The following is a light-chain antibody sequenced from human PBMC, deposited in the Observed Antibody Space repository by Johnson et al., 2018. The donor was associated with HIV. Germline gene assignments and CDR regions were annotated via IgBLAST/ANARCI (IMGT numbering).Light chain of an antibody. J-gene: IGLJ1*01. CDR3: GRWDDSLSTYV. CDR2: DTD. CDR1: SSNIGNNS. Sequence: QSVLTQPPSVSAAPGQTVTIPCSGNSSNIGNNSVSWCQRLPGTAPKLLIHDTDERPPGIPDRFSGSKSGTSATLGITGLQTGDEADYYCGRWDDSLSTYVFGTGTKVTVL. V-gene: IGLV1-51*01.